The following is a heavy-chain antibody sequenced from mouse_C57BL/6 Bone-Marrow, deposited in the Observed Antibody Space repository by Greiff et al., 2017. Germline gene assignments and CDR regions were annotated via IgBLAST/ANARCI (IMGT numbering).Heavy chain of an antibody. CDR1: GYTFTSYW. CDR3: ASTTGY. CDR2: IDPSDSYT. D-gene: IGHD2-14*01. V-gene: IGHV1-69*01. J-gene: IGHJ2*01. Sequence: QVQLQQPGAELVMPGASVKLSCKASGYTFTSYWMHWVKQRPGQGLEWIGEIDPSDSYTNYNQKFKGKSTLTVDKSSSTAYMQLSSLTSEASAVYYCASTTGYWGQGTTLTVSS.